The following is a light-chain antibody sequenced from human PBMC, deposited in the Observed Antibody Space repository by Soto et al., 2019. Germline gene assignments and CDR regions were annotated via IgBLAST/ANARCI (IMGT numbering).Light chain of an antibody. Sequence: EIVLTQSPGTLSLSPGERATLSCRASQNVANNYLAWYQQKPGQAPRFLIYDASSRATGIPDRFSGSGSGTDFTLTISRLEPEDFAVYYCEQYGSTHLTFGGGTKVEIK. J-gene: IGKJ4*01. CDR3: EQYGSTHLT. V-gene: IGKV3-20*01. CDR2: DAS. CDR1: QNVANNY.